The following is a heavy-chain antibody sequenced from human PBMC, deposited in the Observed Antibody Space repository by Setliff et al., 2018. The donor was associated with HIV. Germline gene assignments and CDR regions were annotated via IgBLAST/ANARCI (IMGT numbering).Heavy chain of an antibody. Sequence: GGSLRLSCAASGFNFGKYTMKWVRQAPGKGLAWVSSISATLDYIRYADSVKGRFTISRDNSNNTPYLQMNSLKTEDTAVYYCAQNGQRYQMLIASWGQGTLVTVSS. CDR1: GFNFGKYT. CDR2: ISATLDYI. CDR3: AQNGQRYQMLIAS. J-gene: IGHJ5*02. V-gene: IGHV3-21*01. D-gene: IGHD2-2*01.